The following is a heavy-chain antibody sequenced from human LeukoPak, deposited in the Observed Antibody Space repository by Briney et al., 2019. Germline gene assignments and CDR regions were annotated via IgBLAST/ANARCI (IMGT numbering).Heavy chain of an antibody. CDR2: IRYDGSNK. D-gene: IGHD3-22*01. Sequence: GGSLRLSCAASGFTFSSYGMHWVRQASGKGLEWVAFIRYDGSNKYYADSAKGRFTISRDNSKNTLYLQMNSLRAEDTAVYYCAKGFYYYDSSGYHAGYWGQGTLVTVSS. J-gene: IGHJ4*02. V-gene: IGHV3-30*02. CDR3: AKGFYYYDSSGYHAGY. CDR1: GFTFSSYG.